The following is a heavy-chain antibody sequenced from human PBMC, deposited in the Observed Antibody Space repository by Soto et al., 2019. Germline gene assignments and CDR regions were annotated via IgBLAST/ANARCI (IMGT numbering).Heavy chain of an antibody. CDR2: TGSGTGPG. D-gene: IGHD2-15*01. V-gene: IGHV1-69*06. Sequence: NVSCKAYGGSLSTNPISWVRQAPGQGLEWMGGTGSGTGPGNHAQKFQGRLTVTADKSTSTVYMELTNLSSEDTAVYYCARRDSGGFYRFVDAWGQGTPVTVSS. CDR1: GGSLSTNP. J-gene: IGHJ5*02. CDR3: ARRDSGGFYRFVDA.